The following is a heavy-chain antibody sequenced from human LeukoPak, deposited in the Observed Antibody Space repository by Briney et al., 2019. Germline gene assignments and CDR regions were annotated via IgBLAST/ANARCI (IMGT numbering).Heavy chain of an antibody. J-gene: IGHJ4*02. Sequence: GGSLRLFCAASGFTFSRYWMSWVRRAPGKGLEWVANIKEDGGEKYYVDSVKGRVTISRDNAKSSLYLQMNSLRAEDTAVYYCARDLRFYDYWGQGTLVTVSS. CDR3: ARDLRFYDY. CDR1: GFTFSRYW. V-gene: IGHV3-7*01. CDR2: IKEDGGEK. D-gene: IGHD3-3*01.